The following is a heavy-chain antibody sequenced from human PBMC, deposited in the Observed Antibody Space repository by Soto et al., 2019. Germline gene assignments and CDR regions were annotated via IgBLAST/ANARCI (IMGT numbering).Heavy chain of an antibody. Sequence: GGSLRLSCEASGFTFRSYSMHWVRQAPHKGLEWVSRMAGDGRTTQYADSVKGRFTASRDNAKSTLYLQMNSLRAEDTAVYYCATAEVDYWGPGTLVTVSS. CDR1: GFTFRSYS. J-gene: IGHJ4*02. CDR3: ATAEVDY. V-gene: IGHV3-74*03. CDR2: MAGDGRTT.